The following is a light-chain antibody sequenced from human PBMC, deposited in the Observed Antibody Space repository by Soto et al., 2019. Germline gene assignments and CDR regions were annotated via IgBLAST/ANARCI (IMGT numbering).Light chain of an antibody. J-gene: IGKJ4*01. Sequence: EIVLTQTPATLSMSPGERATLSCRASHSVRTYVAWYQQKPGQAPRLLIYDTSNRATGIPARFSGSGSGTDFTLTISRLEPEYFAVYYCQHRADWPRFTFGGGTKVEIK. V-gene: IGKV3-11*01. CDR2: DTS. CDR3: QHRADWPRFT. CDR1: HSVRTY.